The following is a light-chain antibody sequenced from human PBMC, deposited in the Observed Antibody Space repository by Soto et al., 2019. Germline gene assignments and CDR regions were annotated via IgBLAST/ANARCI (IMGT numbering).Light chain of an antibody. CDR1: QSVLYSSNNKNY. Sequence: DIGMSLSPYALAVSLDERATINCKSSQSVLYSSNNKNYLAWYQQKPGQPPKLLIYWASTRESGVPDRFSGSGSGTDFTLTISSLQAEDVAVYYCQQYYSTPRTFAQGTKVAIK. V-gene: IGKV4-1*01. J-gene: IGKJ1*01. CDR3: QQYYSTPRT. CDR2: WAS.